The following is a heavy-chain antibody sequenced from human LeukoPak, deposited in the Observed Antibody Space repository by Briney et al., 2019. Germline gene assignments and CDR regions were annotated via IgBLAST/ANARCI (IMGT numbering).Heavy chain of an antibody. J-gene: IGHJ3*02. V-gene: IGHV4-4*07. D-gene: IGHD1-26*01. CDR3: ARTAVVGATTQAFDI. Sequence: PSETLSLTCTVSGGSISSYYWSWIRQPAGKGLEWIGRIYTSGSTNYNPSLKSRVTMSVDTSKNQFSLKLSSVTAADTAVYYCARTAVVGATTQAFDIWGQGTMVTVSS. CDR2: IYTSGST. CDR1: GGSISSYY.